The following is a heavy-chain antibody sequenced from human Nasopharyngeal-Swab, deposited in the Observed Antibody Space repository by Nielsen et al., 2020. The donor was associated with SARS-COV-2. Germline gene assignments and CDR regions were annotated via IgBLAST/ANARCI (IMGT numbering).Heavy chain of an antibody. Sequence: GESLKISCAASGFTFSDYYMSWIRQAPGKGLEWVSYISSSGSTIYYADSVKGRFTISRDNAKNSLYPQMNSLRAEDTVVYYCARDSLCSSTSCPSTYYYGMDVWGQGTTVTVSS. CDR3: ARDSLCSSTSCPSTYYYGMDV. D-gene: IGHD2-2*01. V-gene: IGHV3-11*04. J-gene: IGHJ6*02. CDR1: GFTFSDYY. CDR2: ISSSGSTI.